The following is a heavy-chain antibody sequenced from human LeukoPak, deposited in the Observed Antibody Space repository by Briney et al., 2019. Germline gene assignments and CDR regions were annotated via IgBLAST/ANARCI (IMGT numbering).Heavy chain of an antibody. J-gene: IGHJ4*02. V-gene: IGHV3-30-3*01. CDR3: ARESRYKNDY. CDR1: GFTFSSYA. CDR2: ISYDGSNK. D-gene: IGHD1-1*01. Sequence: ARSLRLSCAASGFTFSSYAMHWVRQAPGKGLEWVAVISYDGSNKYYADSVKGRFTISRDNSKNTLYLQMNSLRAEDTAVYYCARESRYKNDYWGQGTLVTVSS.